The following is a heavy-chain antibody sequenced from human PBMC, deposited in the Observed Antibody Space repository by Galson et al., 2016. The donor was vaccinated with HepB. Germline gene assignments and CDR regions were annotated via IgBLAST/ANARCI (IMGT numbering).Heavy chain of an antibody. D-gene: IGHD1-26*01. J-gene: IGHJ5*02. Sequence: SLRLSCAASGFNFRNYAMHWVRQAPGQGLEGVAILWGDGVKKYYAESVKGRFTISRDNSKDTLYLQMDSLRVDDTAIFYCVRDPGQGVGLDPWGQGTLVTVAS. CDR2: LWGDGVKK. V-gene: IGHV3-33*01. CDR3: VRDPGQGVGLDP. CDR1: GFNFRNYA.